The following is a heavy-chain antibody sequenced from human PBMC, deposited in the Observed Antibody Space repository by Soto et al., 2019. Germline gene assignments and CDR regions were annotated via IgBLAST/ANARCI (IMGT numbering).Heavy chain of an antibody. CDR2: ISSSGSTI. V-gene: IGHV3-48*03. Sequence: PGGSLRLSCAASGFTFSSYEMNWVRQAPGKGLEWVSYISSSGSTIYYADSVKGRFTISRDNAKNSLYLQMNSLRAEDTAVYYCNLYYYDSSGYYFIDYWGQGTLVTAPQ. CDR3: NLYYYDSSGYYFIDY. D-gene: IGHD3-22*01. CDR1: GFTFSSYE. J-gene: IGHJ4*02.